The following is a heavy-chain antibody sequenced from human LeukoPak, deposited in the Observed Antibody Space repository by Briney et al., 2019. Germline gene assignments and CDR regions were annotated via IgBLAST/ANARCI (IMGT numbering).Heavy chain of an antibody. D-gene: IGHD6-19*01. Sequence: ASVKVSCKASGYXFTGYYIHWVRQAPGQGLEWMGWINPNSGGTNFAQKFQGRVTMTRDTSISTAYMELTSLRSDDTAVYYCAGLCLPGITVAAVWGQGTLVTVSS. CDR3: AGLCLPGITVAAV. CDR1: GYXFTGYY. V-gene: IGHV1-2*02. J-gene: IGHJ4*02. CDR2: INPNSGGT.